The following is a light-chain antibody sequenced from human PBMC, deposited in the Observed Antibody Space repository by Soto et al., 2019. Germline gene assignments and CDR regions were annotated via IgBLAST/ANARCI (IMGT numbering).Light chain of an antibody. J-gene: IGLJ2*01. Sequence: QSALTQPASVSGSPGQSITISCTGTSSDVGGYNYVSWYQQHPGKAPKLMIYDVSNRPSGGSNRFSGSKSGNTASLTISGLQAEDEADYSCPSYTSSSPRVFGGGTKLTVL. CDR2: DVS. V-gene: IGLV2-14*01. CDR3: PSYTSSSPRV. CDR1: SSDVGGYNY.